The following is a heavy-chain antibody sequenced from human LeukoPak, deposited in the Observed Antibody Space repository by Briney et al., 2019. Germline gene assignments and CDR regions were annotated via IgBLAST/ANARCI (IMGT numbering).Heavy chain of an antibody. D-gene: IGHD3-22*01. CDR3: ARHSPTLLAHYYDSSGLYYFDY. CDR2: IYYSGST. Sequence: SETLSLTCTVSGGSISSYYWSWIRQPAGKGLEWIGSIYYSGSTYYNPSLKSRVTISVDTSKNQFSLKLSSVTAADTAVYYCARHSPTLLAHYYDSSGLYYFDYWGQGTLVTVSS. CDR1: GGSISSYY. J-gene: IGHJ4*02. V-gene: IGHV4-59*05.